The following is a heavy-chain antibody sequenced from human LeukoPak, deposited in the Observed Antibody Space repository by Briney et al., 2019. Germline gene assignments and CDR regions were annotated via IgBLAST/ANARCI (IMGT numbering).Heavy chain of an antibody. CDR2: VSTTGST. D-gene: IGHD4-17*01. CDR3: ATLPGGVTTPNPS. Sequence: PSQTLSRTCTVSGGSISSGRYYWSWIRQPAGKGLEWIGRVSTTGSTNYNPSLKSRVTISLDTSKNQFSLKLTSVTAADTAVYYCATLPGGVTTPNPSWGQGTLVTVSS. V-gene: IGHV4-61*02. CDR1: GGSISSGRYY. J-gene: IGHJ5*02.